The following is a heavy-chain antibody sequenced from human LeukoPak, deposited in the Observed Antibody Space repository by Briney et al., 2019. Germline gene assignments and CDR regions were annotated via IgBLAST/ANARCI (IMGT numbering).Heavy chain of an antibody. D-gene: IGHD2-8*01. J-gene: IGHJ6*02. V-gene: IGHV3-53*01. CDR3: ARVPQLVWPYYGMDA. CDR2: IYSGGST. Sequence: GGSLRLSCAASGFTVSSNYMSWVRQAPGKGLEWVSVIYSGGSTYYADSVKGRFTISRDNSKNTLYLQMNSLRAEDTAVYYCARVPQLVWPYYGMDAWGRGTTVTVSS. CDR1: GFTVSSNY.